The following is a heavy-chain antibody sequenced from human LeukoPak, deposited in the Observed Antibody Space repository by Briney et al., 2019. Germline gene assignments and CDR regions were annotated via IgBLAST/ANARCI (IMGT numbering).Heavy chain of an antibody. D-gene: IGHD6-13*01. Sequence: SETLSLTCAVSGGSFSGYYWSWIRQPPGKGLEWIGEINHSGSTNYNPSLKSRVTISVDTSKNQFSLKLNSVTAADTAVYYCARGCPGGYSSSWYYYFDYWGQGTLVTVSS. V-gene: IGHV4-34*01. CDR2: INHSGST. CDR1: GGSFSGYY. CDR3: ARGCPGGYSSSWYYYFDY. J-gene: IGHJ4*02.